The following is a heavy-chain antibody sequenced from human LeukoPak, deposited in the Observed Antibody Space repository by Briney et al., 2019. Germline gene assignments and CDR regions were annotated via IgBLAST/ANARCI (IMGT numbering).Heavy chain of an antibody. CDR2: ISSSSSYI. V-gene: IGHV3-21*01. CDR3: ARGHVATIIPRNDAFDI. D-gene: IGHD5-12*01. J-gene: IGHJ3*02. CDR1: GFTFSTYT. Sequence: GGSLRLSCAASGFTFSTYTMNWVRQAPGKGLEWVSSISSSSSYIYYADSVRGRFTISRDNAKNSLYLQMNSLRAEDTAVYYCARGHVATIIPRNDAFDIWGQGTMVTVSS.